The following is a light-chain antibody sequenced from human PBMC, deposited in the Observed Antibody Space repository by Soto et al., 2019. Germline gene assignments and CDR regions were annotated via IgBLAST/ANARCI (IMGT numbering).Light chain of an antibody. V-gene: IGKV1-5*03. J-gene: IGKJ1*01. CDR1: QSIRSW. Sequence: DIQMTQSPSTLPASVGDRVTVTCRASQSIRSWLAWYQEKPGTAPKLLIYKASLLETGVPSRFSGSASGTEFTLTISSLQTDDFGTYYCQQYNSHPWTFGQGTKLDIK. CDR3: QQYNSHPWT. CDR2: KAS.